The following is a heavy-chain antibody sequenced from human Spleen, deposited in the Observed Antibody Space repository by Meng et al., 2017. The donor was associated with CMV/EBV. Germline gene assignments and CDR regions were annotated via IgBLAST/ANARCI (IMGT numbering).Heavy chain of an antibody. Sequence: GGSLRLSCAVCGFTFSRNDMHWVRQATGKGLEWVSAVSDNGANTYYADSVKGRFTISRDNSKNTLYLLMNSLRSEDTAVYYCAMSAGIDPWGQGTLVTVSS. J-gene: IGHJ5*02. D-gene: IGHD2-15*01. CDR1: GFTFSRND. CDR2: VSDNGANT. CDR3: AMSAGIDP. V-gene: IGHV3-23*01.